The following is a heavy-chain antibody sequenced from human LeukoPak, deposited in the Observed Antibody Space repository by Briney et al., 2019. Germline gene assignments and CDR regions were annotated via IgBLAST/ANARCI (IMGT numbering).Heavy chain of an antibody. J-gene: IGHJ5*02. CDR1: GGSISSYY. CDR3: VRHLMSVIDP. Sequence: SETLSLTCTVSGGSISSYYWSWIRQSPGKGLEWIGYIYYGGSTDYNPSLKSRVTISKDTSKNQFSLKLTSVTAADTAVYYCVRHLMSVIDPWGQGTLVTVSS. D-gene: IGHD2-8*01. CDR2: IYYGGST. V-gene: IGHV4-59*08.